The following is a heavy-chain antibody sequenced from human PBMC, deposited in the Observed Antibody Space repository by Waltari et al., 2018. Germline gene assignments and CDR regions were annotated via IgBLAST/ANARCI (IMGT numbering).Heavy chain of an antibody. D-gene: IGHD2-15*01. CDR1: GDSITSSYL. V-gene: IGHV4-4*02. Sequence: QLQLQESGPGLVEPAGTLSLTGGVSGDSITSSYLWNWGRQSPGKGLEWIGQVHGRGRTNYNPSLASRVTVSLDTYNNQFSLKVASATAADTAVYYCARDRGRGLYLDSWGPGTLVTVSP. CDR2: VHGRGRT. J-gene: IGHJ4*02. CDR3: ARDRGRGLYLDS.